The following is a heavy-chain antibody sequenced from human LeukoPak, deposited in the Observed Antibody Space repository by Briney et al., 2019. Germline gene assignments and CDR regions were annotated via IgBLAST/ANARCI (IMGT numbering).Heavy chain of an antibody. CDR1: GFTFSTSA. V-gene: IGHV3-23*01. CDR3: AKDRSTSCYLCGGFDT. J-gene: IGHJ5*02. Sequence: PGGSLRLSCAASGFTFSTSAMSWVRQAPGKGLEWVSGISRTAYNTDYADSAKGRFTISRDNFKNTLYLQMNSLRAEDTAVYYCAKDRSTSCYLCGGFDTWGQGTLVTVSS. D-gene: IGHD2-2*01. CDR2: ISRTAYNT.